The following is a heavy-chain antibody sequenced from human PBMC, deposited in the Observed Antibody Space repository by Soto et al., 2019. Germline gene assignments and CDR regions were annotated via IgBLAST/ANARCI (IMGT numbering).Heavy chain of an antibody. CDR2: ITWNGGNS. Sequence: PGGSLRLSCAASGCRFEDYNIHWVRQAPGKGLEWVSLITWNGGNSYYADSVKGRFTISRDGTTESVSLQMTSLKREDTGLYFCARETLSYGSALDVWGQGTTVTVSS. V-gene: IGHV3-43*01. D-gene: IGHD3-16*01. J-gene: IGHJ6*02. CDR1: GCRFEDYN. CDR3: ARETLSYGSALDV.